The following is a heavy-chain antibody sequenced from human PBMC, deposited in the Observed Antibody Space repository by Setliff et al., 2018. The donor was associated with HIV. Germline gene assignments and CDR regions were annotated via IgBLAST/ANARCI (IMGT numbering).Heavy chain of an antibody. Sequence: PGGSLRLSCAASGFAFSTFGMHWVRQAPGKGLEWVAVIWYDGSNKYYADSVKGRFTISRDNPKNTLYLQMNSLRAEDTAVYYCASGRYFDPPHWGQGTLVTVSS. CDR3: ASGRYFDPPH. V-gene: IGHV3-33*01. CDR2: IWYDGSNK. J-gene: IGHJ1*01. D-gene: IGHD3-9*01. CDR1: GFAFSTFG.